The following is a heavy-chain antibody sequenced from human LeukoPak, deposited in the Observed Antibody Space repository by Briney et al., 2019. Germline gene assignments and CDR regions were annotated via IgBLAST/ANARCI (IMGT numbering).Heavy chain of an antibody. CDR3: AKEGWDCTVGVCSGDFFDY. V-gene: IGHV3-30*18. CDR2: ISYDGSNK. D-gene: IGHD2-8*02. J-gene: IGHJ4*02. Sequence: HPGGSLRLSCAASGFTFSSYGMHWVRQAPGKGLEWVAVISYDGSNKYYADSVKGRFTISRDNSKNTLYLQMNSLRAEDTAVYYCAKEGWDCTVGVCSGDFFDYWGQGTLVTVSS. CDR1: GFTFSSYG.